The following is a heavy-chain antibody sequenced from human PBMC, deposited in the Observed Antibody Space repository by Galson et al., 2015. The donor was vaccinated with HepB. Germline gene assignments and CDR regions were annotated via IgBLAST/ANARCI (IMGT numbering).Heavy chain of an antibody. V-gene: IGHV1-18*04. CDR1: GGTFTSYG. D-gene: IGHD3-22*01. J-gene: IGHJ3*02. Sequence: SVKVSCKASGGTFTSYGISWVRQAPGQGLEWMGWISAYNGNTNYAQKLQGRVTMTTDTSTSTAYMELRSLRSDDTAVYYCARGRYYYDSSGYDSDAFDIWGQGTIVTVSS. CDR2: ISAYNGNT. CDR3: ARGRYYYDSSGYDSDAFDI.